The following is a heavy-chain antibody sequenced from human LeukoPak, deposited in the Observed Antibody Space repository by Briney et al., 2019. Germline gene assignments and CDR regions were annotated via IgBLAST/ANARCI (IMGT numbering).Heavy chain of an antibody. V-gene: IGHV1-69*13. CDR2: IIPIFGTA. D-gene: IGHD2-21*01. CDR1: GGTFSTYV. J-gene: IGHJ4*02. CDR3: ARGNSRSLLPYYFDY. Sequence: ASVTVSCTASGGTFSTYVISWVRQAPGQGLEWMGVIIPIFGTANYAQNFQGRVTITADESTSTAYMELSSLRSEDTAVYYCARGNSRSLLPYYFDYWGQGTLVTVSS.